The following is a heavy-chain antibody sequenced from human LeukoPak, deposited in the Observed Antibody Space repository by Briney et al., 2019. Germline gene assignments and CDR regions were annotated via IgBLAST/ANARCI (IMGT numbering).Heavy chain of an antibody. CDR3: ARDSTYWYDSGSSGPHYFAY. CDR2: ISSDGSKT. Sequence: GRSPTLSCAASGFIFSNYAMHWVRQAPGKGREWVALISSDGSKTYHAASVKGRFRISRDNPKNTLYLQLNSLRAEHTSVYYCARDSTYWYDSGSSGPHYFAYWGQGTVVTVSS. V-gene: IGHV3-30*01. J-gene: IGHJ4*02. CDR1: GFIFSNYA. D-gene: IGHD3-10*01.